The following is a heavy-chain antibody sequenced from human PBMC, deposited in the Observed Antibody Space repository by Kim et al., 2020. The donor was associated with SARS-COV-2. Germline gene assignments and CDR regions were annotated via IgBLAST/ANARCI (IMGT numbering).Heavy chain of an antibody. CDR2: IWYDGSNK. CDR1: GFTFSSYG. Sequence: GGSLRLSCAASGFTFSSYGMHWVRQAPGKGLEWVAVIWYDGSNKYYADSVKGRFTISRDNSKNTLYLQMNSLRAEDTAVYYCARAYGSGSYYTPIDYWGQGTLVTVSS. J-gene: IGHJ4*02. V-gene: IGHV3-33*01. D-gene: IGHD3-10*01. CDR3: ARAYGSGSYYTPIDY.